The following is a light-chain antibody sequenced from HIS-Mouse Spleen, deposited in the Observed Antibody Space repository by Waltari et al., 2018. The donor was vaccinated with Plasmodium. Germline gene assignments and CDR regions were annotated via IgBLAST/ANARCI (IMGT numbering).Light chain of an antibody. J-gene: IGLJ3*02. CDR1: SDINVGSYN. CDR2: YYSDSDK. CDR3: MIWPSNASGV. V-gene: IGLV5-37*01. Sequence: QPVLTQPPSCSASPGESARLTCTLPSDINVGSYNIYWYQQTPGSPPRYLLYYYSDSDKGQGSGVPSRFSGSKDASANTGILLISGLQSEDEADYYCMIWPSNASGVFGGGTKLTVL.